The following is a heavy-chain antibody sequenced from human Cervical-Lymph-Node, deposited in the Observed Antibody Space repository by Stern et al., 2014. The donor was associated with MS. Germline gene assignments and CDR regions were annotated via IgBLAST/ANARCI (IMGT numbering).Heavy chain of an antibody. D-gene: IGHD3-22*01. J-gene: IGHJ4*02. CDR1: GFTFRTHG. CDR2: AWSNGRKE. Sequence: VQLVESGGGVVQPGTSLRLSCVASGFTFRTHGVHWVRQAPGKGLEWVAAAWSNGRKEYFADAVKGRFSISRDNTKNTLYLQMESLRVEDTAVYFCARDDDTSSHYSKFDYWGQGTVVTVSS. V-gene: IGHV3-33*01. CDR3: ARDDDTSSHYSKFDY.